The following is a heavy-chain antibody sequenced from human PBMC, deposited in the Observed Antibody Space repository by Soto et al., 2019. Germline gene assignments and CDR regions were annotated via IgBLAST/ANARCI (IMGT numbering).Heavy chain of an antibody. J-gene: IGHJ4*02. CDR3: ARREYSNSWHFDY. CDR2: IHYSGST. D-gene: IGHD6-13*01. CDR1: GDSISSYY. V-gene: IGHV4-59*08. Sequence: SETLSLTCTVSGDSISSYYWSWIRQPPGKGLEWIGYIHYSGSTNYNPSLKSRVTISVDTSKNQFSLRLSSVTAADTAVYYCARREYSNSWHFDYWGQGNLVTVSS.